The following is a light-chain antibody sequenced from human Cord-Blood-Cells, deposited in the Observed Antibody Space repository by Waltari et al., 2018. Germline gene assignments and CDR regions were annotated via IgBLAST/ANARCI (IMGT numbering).Light chain of an antibody. J-gene: IGLJ2*01. CDR3: SSYTSSSTLVV. V-gene: IGLV2-14*01. CDR2: DVS. Sequence: QSALTQPASVSGSPGQSLTISCTGTSSDVGGYNYVSWYQQHPGKPPKLMIYDVSNRPSGVSNRFSGSKSGNTASLTISGLQAEDEADYYCSSYTSSSTLVVFGGGTKLTVL. CDR1: SSDVGGYNY.